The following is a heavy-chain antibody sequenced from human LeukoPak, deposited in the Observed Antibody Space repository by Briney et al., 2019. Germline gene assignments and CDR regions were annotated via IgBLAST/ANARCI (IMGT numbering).Heavy chain of an antibody. CDR1: GYTFTSYD. CDR3: AREGRWLQEILYYGMDV. J-gene: IGHJ6*02. D-gene: IGHD5-24*01. CDR2: MNPNSGNT. Sequence: ASVKVSCKASGYTFTSYDINWVRQATGQGLEWMGWMNPNSGNTGYAQKLQGRVTMTTDTSTSTAYMELRSLRSDDTAVYYCAREGRWLQEILYYGMDVWGQGTTVTISS. V-gene: IGHV1-8*01.